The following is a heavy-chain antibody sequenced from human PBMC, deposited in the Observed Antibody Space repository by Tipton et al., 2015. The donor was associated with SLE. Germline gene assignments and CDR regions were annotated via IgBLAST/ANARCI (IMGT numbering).Heavy chain of an antibody. Sequence: TLSLTCTVSGGAITNVNYYRTWIRPPAGKGLEWIGYISYSETTNYNPSLKSRVTISVDTSKNQVSLKLRSVTDADTAVYSCAGAWQGYCSGGNCYVLDYWGQGTLVTVSS. J-gene: IGHJ4*02. CDR1: GGAITNVNYY. V-gene: IGHV4-61*10. D-gene: IGHD2-15*01. CDR2: ISYSETT. CDR3: AGAWQGYCSGGNCYVLDY.